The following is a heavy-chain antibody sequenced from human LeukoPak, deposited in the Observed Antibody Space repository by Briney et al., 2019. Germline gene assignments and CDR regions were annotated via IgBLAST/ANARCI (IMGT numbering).Heavy chain of an antibody. D-gene: IGHD3-22*01. CDR2: ISGSGGST. V-gene: IGHV3-23*01. J-gene: IGHJ5*02. Sequence: PGGSLRLSCAASGFTFSSYAMSWVRQAPGKGLEWVSAISGSGGSTYYAHSVKGRFTISRDNSKNTLYLQMNSLRAEDTAVYYCAKVTYDSSGYEDWFDPRGQGTLVTVSS. CDR1: GFTFSSYA. CDR3: AKVTYDSSGYEDWFDP.